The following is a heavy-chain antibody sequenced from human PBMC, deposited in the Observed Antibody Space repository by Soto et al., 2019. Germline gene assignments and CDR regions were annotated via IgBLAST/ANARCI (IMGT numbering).Heavy chain of an antibody. J-gene: IGHJ3*02. D-gene: IGHD3-22*01. CDR2: INHSGST. CDR1: GGAFSGYY. CDR3: ARAVLYYDGSGYFIRDAFDI. Sequence: SETLSLTCAVYGGAFSGYYWTWIRQPPGTGLGWIGEINHSGSTNYNPSLKSRVTISVDTSKNQFSLKLSSVTATDTAVYYCARAVLYYDGSGYFIRDAFDIWGQGTMVTVSS. V-gene: IGHV4-34*01.